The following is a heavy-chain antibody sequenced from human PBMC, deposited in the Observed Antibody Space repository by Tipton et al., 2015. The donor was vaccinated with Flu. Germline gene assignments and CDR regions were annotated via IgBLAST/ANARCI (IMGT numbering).Heavy chain of an antibody. J-gene: IGHJ5*02. V-gene: IGHV4-38-2*01. Sequence: TLSLTCSVSGDSIGSPYYWGWIRQPPGKGLEWFGNVHKTGYTYLNPPLRSRVTLSVDTSKNQFSLRVTSVTAADTAGYYCAGRDYSNYVSEPKNWFGPWGQGTLGTVSS. CDR2: VHKTGYT. CDR3: AGRDYSNYVSEPKNWFGP. CDR1: GDSIGSPYY. D-gene: IGHD4-11*01.